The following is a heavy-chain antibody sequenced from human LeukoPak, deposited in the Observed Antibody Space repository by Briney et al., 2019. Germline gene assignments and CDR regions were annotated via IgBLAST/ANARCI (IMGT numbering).Heavy chain of an antibody. D-gene: IGHD2-15*01. CDR3: ARAPECTGGSCYYFDY. CDR1: GGSISSGNFS. CDR2: IYTSGTT. V-gene: IGHV4-61*02. Sequence: SETLSLTCTVSGGSISSGNFSWSWIRQPAGKGLEWIGRIYTSGTTNYNPSLKSRITISRDTSRRQFSLQLSSVTAADTAVYYCARAPECTGGSCYYFDYWGQGTLVTVSS. J-gene: IGHJ4*02.